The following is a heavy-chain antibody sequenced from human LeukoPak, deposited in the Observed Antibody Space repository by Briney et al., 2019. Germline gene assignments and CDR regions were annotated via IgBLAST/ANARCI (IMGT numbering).Heavy chain of an antibody. CDR2: ISGSGGTT. CDR1: GFTLSSYA. CDR3: LIVGASPDFDY. D-gene: IGHD1-26*01. Sequence: GGSLRLSCSASGFTLSSYAMTWVRQAPGKGLEWVSAISGSGGTTYYADSVKGRFTISRDSSKNMLYLQLNSLRAEDTAVYYCLIVGASPDFDYWGQGSLVTVSS. V-gene: IGHV3-23*01. J-gene: IGHJ4*02.